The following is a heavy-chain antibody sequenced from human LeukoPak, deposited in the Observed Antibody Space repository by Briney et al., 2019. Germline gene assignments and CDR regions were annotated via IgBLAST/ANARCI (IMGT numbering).Heavy chain of an antibody. CDR3: AREIAADRGFDS. D-gene: IGHD6-6*01. Sequence: PGGSLRLSCAASQFTFSSYNMNWVRQAPGKGLEWVSSISATGRYIYYADSVKGRFTVSRDNAKNSLSLQMSGLRAEDTAVYYCAREIAADRGFDSWGQGTLVTVSS. CDR2: ISATGRYI. J-gene: IGHJ4*02. CDR1: QFTFSSYN. V-gene: IGHV3-21*01.